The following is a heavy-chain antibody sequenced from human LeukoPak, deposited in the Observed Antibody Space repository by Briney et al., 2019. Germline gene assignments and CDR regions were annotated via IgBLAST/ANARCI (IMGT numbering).Heavy chain of an antibody. CDR2: INPNSGGT. CDR3: ARDHCTNGVCDDY. CDR1: GYTFTGYY. V-gene: IGHV1-2*02. D-gene: IGHD2-8*01. Sequence: ASVKVSCKASGYTFTGYYMHWVRQAPGQGLEWMGWINPNSGGTNYAQKFQGRVTMTRDTSISTAYMELSRLRSDDTAVYYCARDHCTNGVCDDYWGQGTLVTVSS. J-gene: IGHJ4*02.